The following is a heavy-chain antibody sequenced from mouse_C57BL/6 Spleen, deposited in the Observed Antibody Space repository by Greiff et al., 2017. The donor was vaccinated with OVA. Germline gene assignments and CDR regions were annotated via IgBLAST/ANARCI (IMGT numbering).Heavy chain of an antibody. CDR1: GYTFTSYW. D-gene: IGHD2-2*01. J-gene: IGHJ2*01. V-gene: IGHV1-50*01. CDR2: IDPSDSYT. CDR3: ARSGGYDPLDY. Sequence: QVQLQQSGAELVKPGASVKLSCKASGYTFTSYWMQWVKQRPGQGLEWIGEIDPSDSYTNYNQKFKGKATLTVDTSSSTAYMQLSSLTSEDSAVYYCARSGGYDPLDYWGQGTTLTVSS.